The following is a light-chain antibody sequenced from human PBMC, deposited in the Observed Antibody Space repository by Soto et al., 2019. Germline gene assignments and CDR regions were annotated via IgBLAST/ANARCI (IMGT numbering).Light chain of an antibody. Sequence: DIQMTQSPSSLSASVGDRVTITCRASQSISSYLNWYQQKPGKAPKLLIYAASSLQSGGPSRFSGSGSGTDFTLTISSLQPEDFATYYCQQSYSTPLPFGQGTKVEIK. CDR1: QSISSY. J-gene: IGKJ1*01. V-gene: IGKV1-39*01. CDR2: AAS. CDR3: QQSYSTPLP.